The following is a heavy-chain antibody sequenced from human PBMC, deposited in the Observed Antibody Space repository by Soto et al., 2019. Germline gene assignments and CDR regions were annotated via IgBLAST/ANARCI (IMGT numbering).Heavy chain of an antibody. V-gene: IGHV3-30-3*01. CDR2: ISYDGSNK. Sequence: GGSLRLSCAASGFTFISYAMHWVRQAPCKGLEWVAVISYDGSNKYYADSVKGRFTISRDNSKNTLYLQMNSLRAEDTAVYYCARDYDYVWGSYRYEVPVGAFDIWGQGTMVTVSS. D-gene: IGHD3-16*02. J-gene: IGHJ3*02. CDR3: ARDYDYVWGSYRYEVPVGAFDI. CDR1: GFTFISYA.